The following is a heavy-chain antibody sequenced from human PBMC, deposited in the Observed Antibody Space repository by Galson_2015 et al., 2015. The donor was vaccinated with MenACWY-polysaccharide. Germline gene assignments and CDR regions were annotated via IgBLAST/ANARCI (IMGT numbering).Heavy chain of an antibody. D-gene: IGHD2-2*01. Sequence: NSDGRSTRYADSVKGRFTISRDNATDTLYLQMDSLSAEDTAVYYCAIYCSSASCYARGVADYWGQGTLVTVSS. V-gene: IGHV3-74*01. J-gene: IGHJ4*02. CDR3: AIYCSSASCYARGVADY. CDR2: NSDGRST.